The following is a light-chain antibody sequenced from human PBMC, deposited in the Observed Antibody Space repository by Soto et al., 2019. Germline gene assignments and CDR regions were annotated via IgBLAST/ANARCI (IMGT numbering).Light chain of an antibody. J-gene: IGLJ3*02. CDR2: EIN. CDR3: SSYSSSGTLWV. Sequence: QSVLTQPASVSGSPGQSITISCTGTSSDIGTYNYVSWYQQHPGKAPKLMIYEINNRPSGVSNRFSGSKSGNTASLTISGLQAEDEANYYCSSYSSSGTLWVFGGGTKVTVL. CDR1: SSDIGTYNY. V-gene: IGLV2-14*01.